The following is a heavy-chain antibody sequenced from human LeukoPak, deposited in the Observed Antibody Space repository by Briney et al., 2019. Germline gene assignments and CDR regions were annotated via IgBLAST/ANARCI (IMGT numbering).Heavy chain of an antibody. CDR2: ISYDGSNK. V-gene: IGHV3-30-3*01. D-gene: IGHD5-18*01. J-gene: IGHJ4*02. Sequence: PGGSLRLSCAASGFTFRSYWMSWVRQAPGKGLEWVAVISYDGSNKYYADSVKGRFTISRDNSKNTLYLQVNSLRPEDTAVYYCARDRLQLALGNYFDYWGQGTLVTVSS. CDR1: GFTFRSYW. CDR3: ARDRLQLALGNYFDY.